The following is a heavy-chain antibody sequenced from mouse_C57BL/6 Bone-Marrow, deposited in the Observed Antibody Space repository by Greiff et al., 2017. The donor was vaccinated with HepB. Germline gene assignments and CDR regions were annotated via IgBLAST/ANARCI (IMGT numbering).Heavy chain of an antibody. D-gene: IGHD1-1*02. CDR2: IYPGSGST. J-gene: IGHJ4*01. CDR1: GYTFTSYW. Sequence: QVQLQQPGVELVKPGASVKMSCKASGYTFTSYWITWVKQRPGQGLEWIGDIYPGSGSTNYNEKFKSKATLTVDTSSSTAYMQLSSLTSEDSAVYYCASGGYPYYAMDYWGQGTSVTVSS. CDR3: ASGGYPYYAMDY. V-gene: IGHV1-55*01.